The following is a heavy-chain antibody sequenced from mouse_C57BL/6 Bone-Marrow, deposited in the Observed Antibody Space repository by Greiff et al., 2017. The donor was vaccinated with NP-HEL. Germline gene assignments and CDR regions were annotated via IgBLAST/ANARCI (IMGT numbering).Heavy chain of an antibody. CDR2: IDPETGGT. J-gene: IGHJ2*01. D-gene: IGHD6-1*01. V-gene: IGHV1-15*01. Sequence: QQTPVHGLEWIGAIDPETGGTAYNQKFKGKAILTADKSSSTAYMELRSLTSEDSAVYYCTSLWDFDYWGQGTTLTVSS. CDR3: TSLWDFDY.